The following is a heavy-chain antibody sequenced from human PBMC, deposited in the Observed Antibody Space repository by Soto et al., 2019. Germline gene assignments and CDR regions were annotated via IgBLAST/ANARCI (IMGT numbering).Heavy chain of an antibody. CDR2: ISAYNGNT. J-gene: IGHJ5*02. CDR1: GYSFTTYG. CDR3: ARDFGYCSGGSCYRWFDP. V-gene: IGHV1-18*01. D-gene: IGHD2-15*01. Sequence: ASVKVSCKAFGYSFTTYGVSWVRQAPGQGLEWMGWISAYNGNTNYAQKLQGRVTMTTDTSTSTAYMELRSLRSDDTAVYYCARDFGYCSGGSCYRWFDPWGQGTLVTVSS.